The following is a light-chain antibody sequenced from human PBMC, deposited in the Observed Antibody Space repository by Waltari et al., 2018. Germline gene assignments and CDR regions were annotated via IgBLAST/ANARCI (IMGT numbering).Light chain of an antibody. J-gene: IGKJ2*01. CDR3: QQYDSTPYT. CDR2: GAS. V-gene: IGKV4-1*01. Sequence: DIVMTQSPDSLAVSLGERATINCKSSQSVLYSSNNKNYLAWYQQKPGQPPKLRIYGASTRESGVPDRGSGSGSGTDFTRTISSLQAEDVAVYYCQQYDSTPYTFGQGTKLEIK. CDR1: QSVLYSSNNKNY.